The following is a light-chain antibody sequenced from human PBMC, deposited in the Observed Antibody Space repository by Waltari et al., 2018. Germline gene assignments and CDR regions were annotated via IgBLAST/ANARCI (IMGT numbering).Light chain of an antibody. J-gene: IGLJ1*01. CDR3: QTWASGLYV. V-gene: IGLV4-69*01. CDR1: GGHSGYA. Sequence: QLVLTQSPSASASPGASVKLTCTLSGGHSGYAIAWHQQHPEKGPRFLMKVTSDGRQNKGDGIPVRSPASTLGAGRYLPISSLQSGVEADYYVQTWASGLYVFELGTKFTVV. CDR2: VTSDGRQ.